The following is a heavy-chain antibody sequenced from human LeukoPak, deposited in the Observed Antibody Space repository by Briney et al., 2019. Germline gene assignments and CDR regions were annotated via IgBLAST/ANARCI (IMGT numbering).Heavy chain of an antibody. CDR1: GGSINSYY. CDR3: ARGGWYYFY. V-gene: IGHV4-59*01. CDR2: IYYSGST. D-gene: IGHD6-19*01. J-gene: IGHJ4*02. Sequence: PSETLSLTCTVSGGSINSYYWSWIRQPPGKGLEWIGYIYYSGSTNYNPSLESRVTISVDTSKNQFSLKLSSVTAADTAVYYCARGGWYYFYWGQGTLVTVSS.